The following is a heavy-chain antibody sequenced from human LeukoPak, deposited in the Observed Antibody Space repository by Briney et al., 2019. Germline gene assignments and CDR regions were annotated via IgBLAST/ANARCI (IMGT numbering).Heavy chain of an antibody. J-gene: IGHJ3*02. D-gene: IGHD4-17*01. CDR3: ARDSPYGDYDSFDI. CDR2: IKEDGSEK. Sequence: GGSLRLSCAASGFTLSTYWMSWVRQAPGKGLEWVANIKEDGSEKYYVDSVKGRFTISRDNAKNSLFLEMNTLRAEDTAVYYCARDSPYGDYDSFDIWGQGTMVTVSS. V-gene: IGHV3-7*01. CDR1: GFTLSTYW.